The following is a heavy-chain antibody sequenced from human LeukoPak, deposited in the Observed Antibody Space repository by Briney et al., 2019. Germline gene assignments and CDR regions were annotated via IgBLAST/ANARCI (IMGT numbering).Heavy chain of an antibody. J-gene: IGHJ4*02. CDR3: ARNNKAMRTYDY. D-gene: IGHD1/OR15-1a*01. V-gene: IGHV1-2*04. CDR2: IDPNSGGT. CDR1: GYTFTGYY. Sequence: ASVKVSCKASGYTFTGYYMHWVRQAPGQGLEWMGWIDPNSGGTNYAQKFQGWVTMTRDTSISTAYMELSRLRSDDTAVYYCARNNKAMRTYDYWGQGTLVTVSS.